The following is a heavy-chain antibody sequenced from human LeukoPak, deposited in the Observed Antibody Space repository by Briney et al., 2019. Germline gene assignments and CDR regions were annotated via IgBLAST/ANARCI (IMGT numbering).Heavy chain of an antibody. CDR2: IKQDGSEK. J-gene: IGHJ4*02. Sequence: GGSLRLSCAASGFTVSSNYMSWVRQAPGKGLEWVANIKQDGSEKYYVDSVKGRFTISRDNAKNSLYLQMNSLRAEDTAVYYCAKDVVEMATMDFDYWGQGTLVAVSS. CDR1: GFTVSSNY. V-gene: IGHV3-7*01. D-gene: IGHD5-24*01. CDR3: AKDVVEMATMDFDY.